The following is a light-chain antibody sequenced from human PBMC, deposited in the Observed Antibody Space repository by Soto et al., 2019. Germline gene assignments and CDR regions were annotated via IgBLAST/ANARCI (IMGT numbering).Light chain of an antibody. J-gene: IGLJ3*02. CDR1: SSNIALNY. CDR3: AAWDNSLSAGV. CDR2: RSN. Sequence: QSVLTQPPSASATPGQRVTISCSGSSSNIALNYVYWYQQLPGTAPKLVIYRSNQRPSGVPDRFSGSKSGTSASLAISGLRSDDEADYYSAAWDNSLSAGVFGRGTKLTVL. V-gene: IGLV1-47*01.